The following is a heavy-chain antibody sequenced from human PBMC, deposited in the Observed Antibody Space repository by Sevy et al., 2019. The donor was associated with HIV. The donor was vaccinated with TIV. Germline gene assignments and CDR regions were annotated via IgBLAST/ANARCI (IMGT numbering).Heavy chain of an antibody. CDR1: GFRFSIYA. CDR3: AGEGCSKGHDY. Sequence: GGSLRLSCTTSGFRFSIYAMTWVRQAPGKGLEWVSSFSMGGDRLYYADSVRGRFTSSRDDYKNMLYLEMNNLGAEDTAKYYCAGEGCSKGHDYWGQGTLVTVSS. J-gene: IGHJ4*02. CDR2: FSMGGDRL. D-gene: IGHD2-2*01. V-gene: IGHV3-23*01.